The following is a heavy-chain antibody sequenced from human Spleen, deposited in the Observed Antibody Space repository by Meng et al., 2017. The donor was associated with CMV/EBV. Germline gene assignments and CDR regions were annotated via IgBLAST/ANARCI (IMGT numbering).Heavy chain of an antibody. CDR3: AKGRRAHSSGWEFFDF. CDR2: IRHDGDNV. D-gene: IGHD6-19*01. J-gene: IGHJ4*02. Sequence: GESLKISCAASGFTFSDYGMHWVRQAPGKGLEWVAFIRHDGDNVVYADSVKGRFTISRDNSKNTLYLQQNSLRAEDTALYFCAKGRRAHSSGWEFFDFWGQGTLVTVSS. CDR1: GFTFSDYG. V-gene: IGHV3-30*02.